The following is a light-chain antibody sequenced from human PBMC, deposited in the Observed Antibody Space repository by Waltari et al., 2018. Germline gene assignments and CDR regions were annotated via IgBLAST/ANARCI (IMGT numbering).Light chain of an antibody. V-gene: IGLV3-25*03. Sequence: SYELTQSPSVSVSPGQTARITCSADALSKQYAYWYQQKPGQAPVLAMYRDNERPSGIPERFSGSSSGTTVTLTISGVQAEDEADYYCQSADSSGTYVVFGGGTKLTVL. CDR1: ALSKQY. J-gene: IGLJ2*01. CDR2: RDN. CDR3: QSADSSGTYVV.